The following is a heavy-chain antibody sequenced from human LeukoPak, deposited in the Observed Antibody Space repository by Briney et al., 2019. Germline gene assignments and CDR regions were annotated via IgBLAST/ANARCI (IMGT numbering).Heavy chain of an antibody. CDR3: AKKLSGLSGTPWGDFHY. CDR2: LYRGGDT. D-gene: IGHD1-1*01. Sequence: GGSLRLSCAASGFTVSSNFMSWVRQAPGKGLEWVSVLYRGGDTYYADSVKGRFTISGDNSKNTLYVQMDSLRAEDTAIYYCAKKLSGLSGTPWGDFHYWGQGALVTVSS. CDR1: GFTVSSNF. V-gene: IGHV3-66*01. J-gene: IGHJ4*02.